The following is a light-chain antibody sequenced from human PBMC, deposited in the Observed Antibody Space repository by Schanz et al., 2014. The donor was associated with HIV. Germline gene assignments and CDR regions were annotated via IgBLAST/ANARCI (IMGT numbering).Light chain of an antibody. J-gene: IGKJ1*01. CDR2: WAS. CDR1: QSVLNASNNKNY. V-gene: IGKV4-1*01. Sequence: DIVMTQSPDSLAVSLGERATINCKSSQSVLNASNNKNYLAWFQQNPGQPPRLLIYWASTRESGVPDRFRGRGSGTDFTLTISGLQAEDVAVYFCQQYYSTPWTFGQGTKVEIK. CDR3: QQYYSTPWT.